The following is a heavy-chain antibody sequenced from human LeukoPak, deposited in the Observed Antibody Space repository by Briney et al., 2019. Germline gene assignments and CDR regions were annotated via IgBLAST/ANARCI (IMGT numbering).Heavy chain of an antibody. V-gene: IGHV3-23*01. CDR3: AKDASSSWYTKFDY. CDR1: GFTFSSYA. Sequence: GGSRRLSCAASGFTFSSYAMSWVRQAPGKGLEWVSAISGSGGSTYYADSVKGRFTISRDNSKITLYLQMNSLRAADTAVYYCAKDASSSWYTKFDYWGQGTLVTVSS. J-gene: IGHJ4*02. D-gene: IGHD6-13*01. CDR2: ISGSGGST.